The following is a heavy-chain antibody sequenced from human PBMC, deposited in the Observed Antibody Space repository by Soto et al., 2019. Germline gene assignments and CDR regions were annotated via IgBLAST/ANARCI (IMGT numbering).Heavy chain of an antibody. D-gene: IGHD6-6*01. V-gene: IGHV3-30*18. CDR1: GFTFSSYG. CDR2: ISYDGSNK. J-gene: IGHJ6*02. Sequence: GGSLRLSCAASGFTFSSYGMHWVRQAPGKGLEWVAVISYDGSNKYYADSVKGRFTISRDNSKNTLYLQMNSLRAEDTAVYYCAEDLGGWIAARRGDYYYGMDVWGQGTTVTVSS. CDR3: AEDLGGWIAARRGDYYYGMDV.